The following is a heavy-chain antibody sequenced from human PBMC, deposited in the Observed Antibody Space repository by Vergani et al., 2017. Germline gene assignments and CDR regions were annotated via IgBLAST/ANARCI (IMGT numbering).Heavy chain of an antibody. J-gene: IGHJ5*02. V-gene: IGHV3-30-3*01. CDR3: ASNPEAEPGWFDP. Sequence: QVQLVESGGGVVQPGRSLRLSCAASGFIFSSYAMHWVRQAPGKGLEWVAVISYDGSNKYYADSVKGRFTISRDNSKNTLYLQMNSLRAEDTAVYYCASNPEAEPGWFDPWGQGTLVTVSS. CDR1: GFIFSSYA. CDR2: ISYDGSNK. D-gene: IGHD1-14*01.